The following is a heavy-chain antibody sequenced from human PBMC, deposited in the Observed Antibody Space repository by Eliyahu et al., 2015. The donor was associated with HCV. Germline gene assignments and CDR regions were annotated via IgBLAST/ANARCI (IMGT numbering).Heavy chain of an antibody. CDR2: IWYDGSNK. CDR1: GFSFSSXG. V-gene: IGHV3-33*01. Sequence: QVQLVESGGGVVQPGRSLRLSCAASGFSFSSXGMHWVRQXPGKGXEWVXVIWYDGSNKYYADSVKGRFTISRDNSKNTLYLQMNSLRAEDTAVYYCARGSDGSSPTLDYWGQGTLVTVSS. CDR3: ARGSDGSSPTLDY. J-gene: IGHJ4*02. D-gene: IGHD6-13*01.